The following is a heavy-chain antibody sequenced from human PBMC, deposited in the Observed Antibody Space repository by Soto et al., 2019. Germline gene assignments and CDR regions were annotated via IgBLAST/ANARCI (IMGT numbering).Heavy chain of an antibody. V-gene: IGHV4-30-4*08. CDR2: IYHTGST. CDR3: ARVRIGVRRGQTTFDN. D-gene: IGHD6-6*01. CDR1: GNSISSPDYY. Sequence: SETLSLTCTVSGNSISSPDYYWSWIRQPPGKGLEWVGYIYHTGSTYYNPSLQSRLTLSVDTSKNQFSVRLSSVTAADTAMYYCARVRIGVRRGQTTFDNWGQGTLVTVSS. J-gene: IGHJ4*02.